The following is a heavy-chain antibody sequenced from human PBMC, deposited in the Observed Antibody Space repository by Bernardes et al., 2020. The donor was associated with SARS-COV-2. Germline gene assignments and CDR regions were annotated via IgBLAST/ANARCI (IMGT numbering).Heavy chain of an antibody. CDR2: INPNTGGT. D-gene: IGHD2-21*02. CDR1: GYTFTGYF. CDR3: ARTRTTISTTGIPVDY. V-gene: IGHV1-2*02. Sequence: ASVKVSCKGSGYTFTGYFMHGVRQAPGQRLEWMGWINPNTGGTNYAQKFQGRVTMTRDTSITTAYMELSRLGSDDTAIYYCARTRTTISTTGIPVDYWGQGTLVTVSS. J-gene: IGHJ4*02.